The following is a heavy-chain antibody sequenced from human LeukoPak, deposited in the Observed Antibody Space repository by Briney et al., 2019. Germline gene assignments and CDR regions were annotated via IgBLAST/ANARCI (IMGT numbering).Heavy chain of an antibody. V-gene: IGHV4-59*01. Sequence: SETLSLTCTVSGGSISSYYWSWIRQPPGKGLEWIGHIYYIGSTNYNPSLKSRVTISVDTSKNQFSLKLSSVTAADTAVYYCARAVGGDWGFDYWGQGTLVTVSS. CDR2: IYYIGST. CDR3: ARAVGGDWGFDY. J-gene: IGHJ4*02. D-gene: IGHD2-21*02. CDR1: GGSISSYY.